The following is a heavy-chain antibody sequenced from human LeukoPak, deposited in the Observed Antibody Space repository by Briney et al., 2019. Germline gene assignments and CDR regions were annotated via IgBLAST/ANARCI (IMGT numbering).Heavy chain of an antibody. J-gene: IGHJ4*01. CDR3: ARQGDDY. CDR1: GFTFSSYG. V-gene: IGHV3-23*01. Sequence: GGSLRLSCAATGFTFSSYGMSWVRQAPGKGLEWVSAISGSGHSTYYAGSVKGRFTISRDNSKNTLYLQMNSLRAEDTAVYYCARQGDDYWGHGTLVTVSS. D-gene: IGHD3-16*01. CDR2: ISGSGHST.